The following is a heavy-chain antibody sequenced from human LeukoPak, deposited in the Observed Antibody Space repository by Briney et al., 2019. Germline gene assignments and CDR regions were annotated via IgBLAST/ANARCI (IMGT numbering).Heavy chain of an antibody. D-gene: IGHD6-13*01. CDR1: GGTFSSYA. Sequence: SVEVSCKASGGTFSSYAISWVRQAPGQGLEWMGGIIPIFGTANYAQKFQGRVTITADESTSTAYMELSSLRSEDTAVYYCARETAAAADAPRDYYYGMDVWGQGTTVTVSS. V-gene: IGHV1-69*13. CDR2: IIPIFGTA. J-gene: IGHJ6*02. CDR3: ARETAAAADAPRDYYYGMDV.